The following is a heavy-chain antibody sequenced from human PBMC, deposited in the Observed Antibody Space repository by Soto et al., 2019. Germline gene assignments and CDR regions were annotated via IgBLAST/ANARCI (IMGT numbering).Heavy chain of an antibody. Sequence: QVQLVQSGAEVKKPGASVKVSCKASGNTSTSYDINWVRQATGQGLEWMGWMNPNSGNTGYAQKFQGRVTMTRNTSISTAYMELSSLRSEDTAVYYGARRVVAAYNWFDPWGQGTLVTVSS. J-gene: IGHJ5*02. D-gene: IGHD2-15*01. CDR2: MNPNSGNT. CDR1: GNTSTSYD. CDR3: ARRVVAAYNWFDP. V-gene: IGHV1-8*01.